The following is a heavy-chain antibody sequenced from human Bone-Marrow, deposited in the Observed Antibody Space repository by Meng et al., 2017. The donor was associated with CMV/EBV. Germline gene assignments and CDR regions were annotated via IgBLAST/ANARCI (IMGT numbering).Heavy chain of an antibody. J-gene: IGHJ4*02. V-gene: IGHV4-39*02. D-gene: IGHD6-13*01. Sequence: SETLSLTCTGSGGSISIVDYHWGWIRQPPGKGLEWIGTIFDTGRTMYNPSLKSRVTISADTSKNHFSLKLTSVTAADTAVYYCARRKGSSSWRDYWGQGTLVTFSS. CDR3: ARRKGSSSWRDY. CDR1: GGSISIVDYH. CDR2: IFDTGRT.